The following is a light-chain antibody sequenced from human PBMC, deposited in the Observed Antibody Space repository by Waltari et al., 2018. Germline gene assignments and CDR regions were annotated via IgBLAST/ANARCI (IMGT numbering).Light chain of an antibody. CDR3: QQYHSYSLT. Sequence: DIQMPQSPHTLSASVGDRVTITCRASQSISSWLALYHQKPGKAPKLLIYKASTLESGVPSRFSGSGSGTEFTLTISSLQPDDFATYYCQQYHSYSLTFGGGTKVEIK. J-gene: IGKJ4*01. V-gene: IGKV1-5*03. CDR2: KAS. CDR1: QSISSW.